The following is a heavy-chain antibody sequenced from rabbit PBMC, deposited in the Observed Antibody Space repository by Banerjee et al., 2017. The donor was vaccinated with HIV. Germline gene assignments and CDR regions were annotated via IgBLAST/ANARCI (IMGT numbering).Heavy chain of an antibody. Sequence: QEQLVESGGGLVQPEGSLTLTCTASGFTFSSYRICWVRQAPGKGLEWIGCIDTGSSGRTYYASWAKGRFTVSKTSSTTVTLQMTSLTAADTATHFCTREGSGYPGYSYVLFNLWGPGTLVTVS. CDR2: IDTGSSGRT. CDR1: GFTFSSYR. D-gene: IGHD7-1*01. J-gene: IGHJ4*01. V-gene: IGHV1S45*01. CDR3: TREGSGYPGYSYVLFNL.